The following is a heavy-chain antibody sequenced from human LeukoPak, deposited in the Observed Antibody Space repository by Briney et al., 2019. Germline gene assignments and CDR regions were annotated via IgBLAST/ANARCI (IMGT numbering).Heavy chain of an antibody. Sequence: PGGSLRLSCAASGFTFSSYTMNWVRQAPGKGLEWVLSISSSSSYIYYADSVKGRFTISRDNAKKSLYLQMNTLRAEDTAVYNCARVNYRTTVTTRFSDYWGQGTLVTVSS. CDR2: ISSSSSYI. D-gene: IGHD4-17*01. CDR3: ARVNYRTTVTTRFSDY. J-gene: IGHJ4*02. CDR1: GFTFSSYT. V-gene: IGHV3-21*01.